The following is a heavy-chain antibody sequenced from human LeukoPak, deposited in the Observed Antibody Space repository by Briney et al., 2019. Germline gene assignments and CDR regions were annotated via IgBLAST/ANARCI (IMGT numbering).Heavy chain of an antibody. D-gene: IGHD6-19*01. J-gene: IGHJ6*02. CDR1: GGSISSSSYY. Sequence: SETLSLTCTVSGGSISSSSYYWGWIRQPPGKGLEWIGSIYYSGSTYYNPSLKSRVTISVDTSKNQFSLKLSSVTAADTAVYYCARARIIAVAEGMDVWGQGTTVTVSS. CDR2: IYYSGST. V-gene: IGHV4-39*07. CDR3: ARARIIAVAEGMDV.